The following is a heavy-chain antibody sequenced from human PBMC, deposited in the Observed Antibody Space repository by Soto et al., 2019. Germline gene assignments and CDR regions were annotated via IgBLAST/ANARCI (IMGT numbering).Heavy chain of an antibody. CDR3: AHRFSYGPNDYFDF. D-gene: IGHD5-18*01. CDR1: GFSLSTRGVG. Sequence: QITLKESGPTLVKPTQTFTLTCTFSGFSLSTRGVGVGWIRQPPGKALEWLALLYWSGHEDYSPSLQSRLTITKDSSQNQVVLTMTNMDPVDTATYYCAHRFSYGPNDYFDFWGQGTLVTVSS. J-gene: IGHJ4*02. V-gene: IGHV2-5*01. CDR2: LYWSGHE.